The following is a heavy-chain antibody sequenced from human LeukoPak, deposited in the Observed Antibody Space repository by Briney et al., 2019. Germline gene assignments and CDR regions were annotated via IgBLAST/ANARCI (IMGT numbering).Heavy chain of an antibody. V-gene: IGHV1-8*03. Sequence: ASVKVSCKASGYTFTSYDINWVRQATGQGLEWMGWMNPNSGNTGYAQKFQGRVTITRNTSISTAYMELSSLRSEDTAVYYCARANSSSWYYYYYYYYMDVWGKGTTVTVSS. CDR3: ARANSSSWYYYYYYYYMDV. CDR1: GYTFTSYD. J-gene: IGHJ6*03. D-gene: IGHD6-13*01. CDR2: MNPNSGNT.